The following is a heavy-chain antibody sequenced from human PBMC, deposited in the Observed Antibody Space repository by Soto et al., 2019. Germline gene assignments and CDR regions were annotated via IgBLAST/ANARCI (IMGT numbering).Heavy chain of an antibody. Sequence: PGGSLRLSCAASGFTFSSYAMSWVRQAPGKGLEWVSAISGSGGSTYYADSVKGRFTISRDNSKNTLYLQMNSLRAEDTAVYYCARHMVPKSIAAAGFDDWGQGTLVTVSS. J-gene: IGHJ4*02. CDR2: ISGSGGST. CDR3: ARHMVPKSIAAAGFDD. D-gene: IGHD6-13*01. V-gene: IGHV3-23*01. CDR1: GFTFSSYA.